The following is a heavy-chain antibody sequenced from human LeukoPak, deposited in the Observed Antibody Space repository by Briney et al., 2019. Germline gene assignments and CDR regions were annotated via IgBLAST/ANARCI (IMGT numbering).Heavy chain of an antibody. Sequence: PGGSLRLSCAASGFTFSSYWMSWVRQAPGKGLEWVANIKQDGSEKYYVDSVKGRFTISRDNAKNSLYLQMNSLRAEDTAVYYCAREGSYYDLWSGYYMSAYYYYMDVWGKGTTVTVSS. CDR2: IKQDGSEK. D-gene: IGHD3-3*01. CDR3: AREGSYYDLWSGYYMSAYYYYMDV. CDR1: GFTFSSYW. V-gene: IGHV3-7*01. J-gene: IGHJ6*03.